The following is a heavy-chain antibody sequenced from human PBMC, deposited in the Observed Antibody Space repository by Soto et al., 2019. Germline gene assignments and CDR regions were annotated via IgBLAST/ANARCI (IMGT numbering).Heavy chain of an antibody. Sequence: QVQLVQSGAEVKKPGSSVKVSCKASGGTFSSYAISWVRQAPGQGLEWMGGIIPIFGTANYAQKFQGRVTITADESTSTAYMELSSLRSEDTAVYYCARDAYYSDSSDPGAFDIWGQGTMVTVSS. CDR2: IIPIFGTA. D-gene: IGHD3-22*01. CDR3: ARDAYYSDSSDPGAFDI. J-gene: IGHJ3*02. V-gene: IGHV1-69*01. CDR1: GGTFSSYA.